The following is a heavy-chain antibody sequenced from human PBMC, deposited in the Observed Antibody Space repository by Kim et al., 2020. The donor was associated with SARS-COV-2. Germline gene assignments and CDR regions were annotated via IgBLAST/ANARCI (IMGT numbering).Heavy chain of an antibody. D-gene: IGHD3-10*01. J-gene: IGHJ6*02. CDR2: ISSSGSTI. CDR1: GFTFSSYE. Sequence: GGSLRLSCAASGFTFSSYEMNWVRQAPGKGLEWVSYISSSGSTIYYADSVKGRFTISRDNAKNSLYLQMNSLRAEDTAVYYCARDGRVVRGVSTVAIKHSYGMDVWGQGTTVTVSS. CDR3: ARDGRVVRGVSTVAIKHSYGMDV. V-gene: IGHV3-48*03.